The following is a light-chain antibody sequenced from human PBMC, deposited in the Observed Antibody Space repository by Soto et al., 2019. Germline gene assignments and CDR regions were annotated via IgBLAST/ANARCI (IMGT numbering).Light chain of an antibody. CDR1: QSVGIH. Sequence: EIVMTQSPATLSMSPGERAALSCRASQSVGIHLAWYQQKPGQAPRLLIYSASTRATGIPARFSASGSGTELTLTISSLQSEDFAVYYCQQYNNWPLTFGPGTRVDIK. CDR3: QQYNNWPLT. CDR2: SAS. J-gene: IGKJ3*01. V-gene: IGKV3-15*01.